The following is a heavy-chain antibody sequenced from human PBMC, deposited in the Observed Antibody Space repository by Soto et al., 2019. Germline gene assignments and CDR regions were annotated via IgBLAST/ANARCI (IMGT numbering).Heavy chain of an antibody. Sequence: QVQLQESGPGLVKPSETLSLTCTVSGGSVSTFYWSWFRQPPGEGLEGIGYISYSGSPNYSPSLKSRLTTSMDTSKNQFALKLNSVTAADTAVYYCAGDCSSSRFFHWGQGTLVTVSS. V-gene: IGHV4-59*08. D-gene: IGHD2-21*01. CDR3: AGDCSSSRFFH. J-gene: IGHJ4*02. CDR1: GGSVSTFY. CDR2: ISYSGSP.